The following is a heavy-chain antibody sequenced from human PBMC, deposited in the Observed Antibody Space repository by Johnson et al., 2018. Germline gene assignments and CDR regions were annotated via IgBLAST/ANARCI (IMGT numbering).Heavy chain of an antibody. V-gene: IGHV3-15*07. J-gene: IGHJ6*03. CDR2: IKSKTDGGTT. CDR1: GFTFSNAW. CDR3: TTTGTMIVVVITSSYYYYRDV. Sequence: EVQLVESGGGLVKPGGSLRLSCAASGFTFSNAWMNWVRQAPGKGLEWVGRIKSKTDGGTTDYAAPVKGRFTISRDDSKNPLYLQMNSLKTEDTAVYYCTTTGTMIVVVITSSYYYYRDVWGKGTTVTVSS. D-gene: IGHD3-22*01.